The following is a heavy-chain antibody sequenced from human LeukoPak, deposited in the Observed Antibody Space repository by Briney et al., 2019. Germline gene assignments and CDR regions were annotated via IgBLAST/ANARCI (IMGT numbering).Heavy chain of an antibody. J-gene: IGHJ6*02. Sequence: SETLSLTCTVSGGSVTTYYWSWIRQFPGKRLEWIGHVHYRGSPDYNPSLTSRVTISVDTSKNQFSLRLTSVTAADTAAYYCARATTWIQLWSRDYGMDVWGQGTTVTVSS. CDR1: GGSVTTYY. D-gene: IGHD5-18*01. CDR2: VHYRGSP. CDR3: ARATTWIQLWSRDYGMDV. V-gene: IGHV4-59*02.